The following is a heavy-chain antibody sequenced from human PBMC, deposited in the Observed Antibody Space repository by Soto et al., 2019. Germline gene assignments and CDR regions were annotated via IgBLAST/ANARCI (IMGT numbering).Heavy chain of an antibody. CDR3: AKARGYYPAKYYFDY. CDR1: GFTFSSYA. J-gene: IGHJ4*02. D-gene: IGHD3-3*01. V-gene: IGHV3-23*01. Sequence: GGSLRLSCAASGFTFSSYAMSWVRQAPGKGLEWVSAISGSGGSTYYADSVKGRFTISRDNSKNTLYLQMNSLRAEDTAVYYCAKARGYYPAKYYFDYWGQGTLVTVSS. CDR2: ISGSGGST.